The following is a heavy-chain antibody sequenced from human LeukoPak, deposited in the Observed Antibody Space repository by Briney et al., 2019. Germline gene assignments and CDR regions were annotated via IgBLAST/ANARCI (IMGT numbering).Heavy chain of an antibody. J-gene: IGHJ5*02. V-gene: IGHV5-51*01. CDR2: IYPGESDI. Sequence: GESLKISCKGSGYSFTNYWIGWVRQMPGKGLEWVGLIYPGESDIRYSPSFQGQVTISADKSISTAYLQWSSLKASDTAMYYCARSIVVVPAAIAYNWFDPWGQGTLVTVSS. CDR1: GYSFTNYW. CDR3: ARSIVVVPAAIAYNWFDP. D-gene: IGHD2-2*01.